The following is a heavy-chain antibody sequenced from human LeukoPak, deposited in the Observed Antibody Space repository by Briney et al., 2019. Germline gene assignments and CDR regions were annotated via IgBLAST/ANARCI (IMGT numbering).Heavy chain of an antibody. V-gene: IGHV4-34*01. CDR1: GGSFSGYY. CDR3: ARSSSGWEDY. Sequence: SETLSLTCAVYGGSFSGYYWSWIRQPPGKGLEWIGEINHSGSTNYNPSLKSRVTISVDTSKNQFSLKLSSVTAADTAVYYCARSSSGWEDYWGQGTLVTVSS. D-gene: IGHD6-19*01. CDR2: INHSGST. J-gene: IGHJ4*02.